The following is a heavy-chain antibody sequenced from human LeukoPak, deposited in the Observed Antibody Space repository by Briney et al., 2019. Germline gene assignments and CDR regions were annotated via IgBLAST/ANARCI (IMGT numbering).Heavy chain of an antibody. J-gene: IGHJ4*02. D-gene: IGHD3-10*01. CDR3: ARYAVRSPRSREDY. Sequence: KPGGSLRLSCAASGFTFSSYSMNWVRQAPGKGLGWVSSISSSSSYIYYADSVKGRFTISRDNAKNSLYLQMNSLRAEDTAVYYCARYAVRSPRSREDYWGQGTLVTVPS. V-gene: IGHV3-21*01. CDR2: ISSSSSYI. CDR1: GFTFSSYS.